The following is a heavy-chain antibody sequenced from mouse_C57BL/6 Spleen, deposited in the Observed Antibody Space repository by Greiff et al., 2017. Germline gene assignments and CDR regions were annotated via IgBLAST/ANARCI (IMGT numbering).Heavy chain of an antibody. D-gene: IGHD5-1*01. V-gene: IGHV1-55*01. Sequence: QVQLQQPGAELVKPGASVKMSCTASGYTFTSYWITWVKQRPGQGLEWIGDIYPGSGSTNYTEKFKSKATLTVDTSTSTAYLQLSSLTSEDSAEYYGASRGSNYLDYWGQGNTLTVSS. CDR2: IYPGSGST. CDR3: ASRGSNYLDY. CDR1: GYTFTSYW. J-gene: IGHJ2*01.